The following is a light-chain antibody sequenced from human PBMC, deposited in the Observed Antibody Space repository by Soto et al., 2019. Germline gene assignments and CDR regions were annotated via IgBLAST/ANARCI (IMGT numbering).Light chain of an antibody. CDR3: QQYNNWPRRT. CDR2: GAS. CDR1: QSVSSN. Sequence: EIVMTQSPATLSVSPGERATLSCRASQSVSSNLAWYQQKPGQAPRLLIYGASTRATGIPARFSGSGSGTEFTLTISSLQSEDFVVYYCQQYNNWPRRTFGQGTKVEIK. V-gene: IGKV3-15*01. J-gene: IGKJ1*01.